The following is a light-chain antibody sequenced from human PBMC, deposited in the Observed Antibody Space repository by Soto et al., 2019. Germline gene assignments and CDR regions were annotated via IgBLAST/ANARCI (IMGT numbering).Light chain of an antibody. CDR2: GNS. Sequence: QSVLTQPPSVSGAPGQRVTISCTWSSSNIGAGYDVHWYQQLPGTAPKLLIYGNSNRPSWVPDRFSGSKSGTSASLAITGLQAEDEADYYCQSYDSSLSGAVFGGGTQLTVL. CDR1: SSNIGAGYD. J-gene: IGLJ7*01. V-gene: IGLV1-40*01. CDR3: QSYDSSLSGAV.